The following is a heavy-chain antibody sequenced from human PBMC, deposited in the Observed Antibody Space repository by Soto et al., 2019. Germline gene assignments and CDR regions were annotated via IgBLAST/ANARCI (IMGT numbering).Heavy chain of an antibody. D-gene: IGHD2-15*01. J-gene: IGHJ5*02. V-gene: IGHV3-23*01. CDR1: GFTFSSFA. Sequence: PGGSLRLSCAASGFTFSSFAMSWVRHAPGKGPEWVSAISGSGGRTYYADSVKGRFSVSRDNSKNTLYLQMNSLRAEDTAVYYCAKEKDSSGGTLGSSDPWGQGTLVTLSS. CDR2: ISGSGGRT. CDR3: AKEKDSSGGTLGSSDP.